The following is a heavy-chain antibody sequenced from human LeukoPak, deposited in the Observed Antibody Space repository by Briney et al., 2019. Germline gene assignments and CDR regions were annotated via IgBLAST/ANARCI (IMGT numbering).Heavy chain of an antibody. Sequence: GGSLRLSCAAPGFTFGTYWMSWVRQAPGKGLEWVANIKQDGSAKYYVDSVKGRFTISRDNAKNSLDLQMNSLGVEDTAVYYCARDSGYVSYWGQGTLVTVSS. J-gene: IGHJ4*02. CDR3: ARDSGYVSY. D-gene: IGHD5-12*01. V-gene: IGHV3-7*01. CDR1: GFTFGTYW. CDR2: IKQDGSAK.